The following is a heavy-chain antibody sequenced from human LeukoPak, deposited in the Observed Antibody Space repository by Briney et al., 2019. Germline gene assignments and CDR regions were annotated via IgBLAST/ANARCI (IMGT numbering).Heavy chain of an antibody. V-gene: IGHV3-23*01. CDR2: ISGSGGST. CDR1: GFTFSSYA. D-gene: IGHD3-16*02. CDR3: AKDRRYDYVWGSYRPLYYHYYMDV. Sequence: GGSLRLSCAASGFTFSSYAMSWVRQAPGKGLEWVSAISGSGGSTYYADSVKGRFTISRDNSKNTLYLQMNSLRAEDTAVYYCAKDRRYDYVWGSYRPLYYHYYMDVWGKGTTVTVSS. J-gene: IGHJ6*03.